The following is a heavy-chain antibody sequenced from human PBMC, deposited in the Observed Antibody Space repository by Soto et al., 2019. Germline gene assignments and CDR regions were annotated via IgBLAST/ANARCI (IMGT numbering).Heavy chain of an antibody. D-gene: IGHD1-1*01. J-gene: IGHJ4*02. V-gene: IGHV4-61*05. Sequence: SETLSLTCTVTGASISNNHYYWSWIRQPPGKGLEWFGYIYYSGSTNYNPSLKSRVTISVDTSKNQFSLKLSSVTAADTAVYYCARRYRYSFDYWGQGTPVTVSS. CDR1: GASISNNHYY. CDR2: IYYSGST. CDR3: ARRYRYSFDY.